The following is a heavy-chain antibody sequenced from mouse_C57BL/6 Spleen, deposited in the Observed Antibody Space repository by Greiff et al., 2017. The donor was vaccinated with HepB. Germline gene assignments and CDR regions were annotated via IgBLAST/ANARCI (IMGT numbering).Heavy chain of an antibody. Sequence: QVQLQQSGAELVMPGASVKLSCKASGYTFTSYWMHWVKQRPGQGLEWIGEIDPSDSYTNYNQKFKGKSTLTVDKSSSTAYMQLSSLTSEDSAVYYCAREGGTPLDYWGQGTTLTVSS. CDR1: GYTFTSYW. CDR2: IDPSDSYT. D-gene: IGHD2-14*01. J-gene: IGHJ2*01. V-gene: IGHV1-69*01. CDR3: AREGGTPLDY.